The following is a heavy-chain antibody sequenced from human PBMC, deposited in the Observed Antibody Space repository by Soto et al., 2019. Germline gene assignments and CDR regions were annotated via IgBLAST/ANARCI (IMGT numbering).Heavy chain of an antibody. J-gene: IGHJ4*02. CDR2: INHSGST. CDR1: GGSFSGYY. CDR3: ARIRGLGEVSPYFDH. V-gene: IGHV4-34*01. Sequence: KSSQTLSLTCAVYGGSFSGYYWSWIRQPPGKGLEWIGEINHSGSTNYNPSLKSRVTISVDTSANQFSLRVRSVTAADTAVYYCARIRGLGEVSPYFDHRGQGARVTVSS. D-gene: IGHD3-16*01.